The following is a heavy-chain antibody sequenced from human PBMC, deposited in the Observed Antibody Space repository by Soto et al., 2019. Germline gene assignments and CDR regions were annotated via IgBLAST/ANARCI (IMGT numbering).Heavy chain of an antibody. V-gene: IGHV3-23*01. Sequence: EVQLKESGGELIQPGGSLSLSCAASGLTFTNYAMNWVRQAPGKGLEWVSTISGRGQSTFYADSVKGRFTISRDNSRDTVYLQMNSLRVEDTAVYYCAKGGHYSPFDAWGQGTLVTVSS. J-gene: IGHJ5*02. CDR1: GLTFTNYA. CDR3: AKGGHYSPFDA. D-gene: IGHD1-26*01. CDR2: ISGRGQST.